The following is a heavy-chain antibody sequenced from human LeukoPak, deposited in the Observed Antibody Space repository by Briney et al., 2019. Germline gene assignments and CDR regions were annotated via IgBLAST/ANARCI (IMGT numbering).Heavy chain of an antibody. CDR3: AKTYDSSGYSFDY. V-gene: IGHV3-30-3*02. CDR1: GFTFSSYA. Sequence: PGGSLRLSCAASGFTFSSYAMHWVRQAPGKGLEWVAVISYDGSNKYYADSVKGRFTISRDNSKNTLYLQMNSLRAEDTAVYYCAKTYDSSGYSFDYWGQGTLVTVSS. J-gene: IGHJ4*02. D-gene: IGHD3-22*01. CDR2: ISYDGSNK.